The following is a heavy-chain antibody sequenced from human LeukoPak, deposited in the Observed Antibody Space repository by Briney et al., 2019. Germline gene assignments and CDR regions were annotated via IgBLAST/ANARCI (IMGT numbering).Heavy chain of an antibody. V-gene: IGHV3-11*05. D-gene: IGHD2-2*01. J-gene: IGHJ6*02. CDR2: ISSSSSYT. CDR1: GISVSSNY. Sequence: GGSLRLSCVASGISVSSNYMSWIRQAPGKGLEWVSYISSSSSYTNYADSVKGRFTISRDNAKNSLYLQMNSLRAEDTAVYYCARDRPYCSSTSCPPNYYYYGMDVWGQGTTVTVSS. CDR3: ARDRPYCSSTSCPPNYYYYGMDV.